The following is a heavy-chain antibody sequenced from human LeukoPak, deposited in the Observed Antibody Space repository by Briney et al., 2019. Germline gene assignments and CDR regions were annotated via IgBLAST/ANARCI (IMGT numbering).Heavy chain of an antibody. CDR1: GFTFSNAW. J-gene: IGHJ6*02. Sequence: SGGSLRLSCAASGFTFSNAWMSWVRQAPGKGLEWVGRIKSKTDGGTTDYAAPVKGRFTISRDDSKNTLYLQMNSLRAEDTAVYYCARAGDGDYDLYYYGMDVWGQGTTVTVSS. CDR2: IKSKTDGGTT. D-gene: IGHD4-17*01. V-gene: IGHV3-15*01. CDR3: ARAGDGDYDLYYYGMDV.